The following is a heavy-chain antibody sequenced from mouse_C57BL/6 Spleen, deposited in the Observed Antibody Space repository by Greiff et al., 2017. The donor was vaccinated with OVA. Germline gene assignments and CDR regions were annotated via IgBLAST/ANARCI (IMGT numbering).Heavy chain of an antibody. V-gene: IGHV2-5*01. J-gene: IGHJ4*01. CDR1: GFSLTSYG. Sequence: QVQLQQSGPGLVQPSQSLSITCTVSGFSLTSYGVHWVRQSPGKGLEWLGLIWSGGSTDYNADFMSRLSITKNNSKSQVFFKINSLQADDTAIYNGAKNSDGSPMDYWGQGTSVTVSS. CDR3: AKNSDGSPMDY. D-gene: IGHD1-1*01. CDR2: IWSGGST.